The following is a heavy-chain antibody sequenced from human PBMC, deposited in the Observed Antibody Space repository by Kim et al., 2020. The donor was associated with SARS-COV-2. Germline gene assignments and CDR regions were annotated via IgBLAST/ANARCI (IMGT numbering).Heavy chain of an antibody. V-gene: IGHV4-34*01. Sequence: SETLSLTCAVYGGSFSGYYWSWIRQPPGKGLEWIGEINHSGSTNYNPSLKSRVTISVDTSKNQFSLKLSSVTAADTAVYYCARGKGWNGDVLLWFGESYYFVYWGQGTLVTVSS. D-gene: IGHD3-10*01. CDR3: ARGKGWNGDVLLWFGESYYFVY. CDR2: INHSGST. CDR1: GGSFSGYY. J-gene: IGHJ4*02.